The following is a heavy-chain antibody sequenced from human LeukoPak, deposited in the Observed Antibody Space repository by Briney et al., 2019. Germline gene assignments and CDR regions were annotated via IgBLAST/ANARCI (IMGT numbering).Heavy chain of an antibody. Sequence: GGSLGLSCAASGSTFSRYWMHWVRQAPGKGLVWVSRINTDGSSTSYADSVRGRFTISRDNAKNTLYLQMNSLRAEDTAVYYCAGIQTSSGSYYWGQGTLVTVSS. CDR3: AGIQTSSGSYY. CDR1: GSTFSRYW. J-gene: IGHJ4*02. D-gene: IGHD3-22*01. CDR2: INTDGSST. V-gene: IGHV3-74*01.